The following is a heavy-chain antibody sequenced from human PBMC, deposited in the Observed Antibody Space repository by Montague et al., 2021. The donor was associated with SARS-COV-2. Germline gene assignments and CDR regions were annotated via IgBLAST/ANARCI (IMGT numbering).Heavy chain of an antibody. CDR2: INHRGST. V-gene: IGHV4-34*01. CDR3: ARDRQHINMVVVVVTGGEYYFDF. D-gene: IGHD3-22*01. J-gene: IGHJ4*02. Sequence: SKTLSLTCAVYDESFSDYSWTWIRQPPGKGLEWIGEINHRGSTNYNPSLKSRVTISVDTSKNQFSLKMTSVTAADTAVYYCARDRQHINMVVVVVTGGEYYFDFWGQGTLVAVSS. CDR1: DESFSDYS.